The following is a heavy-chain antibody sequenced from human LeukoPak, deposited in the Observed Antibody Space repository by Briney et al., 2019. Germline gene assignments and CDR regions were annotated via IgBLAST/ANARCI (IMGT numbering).Heavy chain of an antibody. CDR2: IYTSGST. CDR3: ATLYDSSGYYLDY. Sequence: SETLSLTCAVYGGSFSGYYWSWIRQPAGKGLEWIGRIYTSGSTNYNPSLKSRVTMSVDTSKNQFSLKLSSVTAADTAVYYCATLYDSSGYYLDYWGQGTLVTVSS. CDR1: GGSFSGYY. V-gene: IGHV4-59*10. J-gene: IGHJ4*02. D-gene: IGHD3-22*01.